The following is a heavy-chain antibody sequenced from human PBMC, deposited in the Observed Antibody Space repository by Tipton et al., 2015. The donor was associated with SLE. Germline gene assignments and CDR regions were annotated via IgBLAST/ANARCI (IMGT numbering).Heavy chain of an antibody. CDR3: AKAPDY. CDR1: GDSISRSNYY. J-gene: IGHJ4*02. CDR2: LYNSGST. Sequence: TLSLTCIASGDSISRSNYYWGWIRQPPGKGLEWIGSLYNSGSTYYNPSLKSRVTISVDPSKRQFSLNLSSVTAADTAIYYCAKAPDYWGQGTLVTVSS. V-gene: IGHV4-39*07.